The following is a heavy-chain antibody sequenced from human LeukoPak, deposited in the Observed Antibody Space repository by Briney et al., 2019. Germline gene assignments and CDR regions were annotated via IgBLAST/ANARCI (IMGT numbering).Heavy chain of an antibody. V-gene: IGHV3-74*01. J-gene: IGHJ4*02. Sequence: GGSLRLSYVASGFTFRTYWMHWVRQAPGKGLVWVSRIKGDGSTTNYADSVRGRFSISRDNAKNTVYLQMNSLRAEDTAVYYCARDIVFGSGSCLDWGQGALVTVSS. CDR1: GFTFRTYW. D-gene: IGHD3-10*01. CDR2: IKGDGSTT. CDR3: ARDIVFGSGSCLD.